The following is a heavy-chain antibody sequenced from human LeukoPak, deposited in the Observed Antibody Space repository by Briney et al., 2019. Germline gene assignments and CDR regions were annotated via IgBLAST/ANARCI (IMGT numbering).Heavy chain of an antibody. J-gene: IGHJ3*02. V-gene: IGHV3-7*04. Sequence: GGSLRLSCAASGFTFSRYWMNWVRQAPGKGLEWVANVKQDGSAKYYADSVKGRFTISRDNAKNSLYLQMNSLRAEDTAVYYCARGHLQYIVEFLGAFDIWGQGTMVTVSS. CDR2: VKQDGSAK. CDR1: GFTFSRYW. CDR3: ARGHLQYIVEFLGAFDI. D-gene: IGHD5-12*01.